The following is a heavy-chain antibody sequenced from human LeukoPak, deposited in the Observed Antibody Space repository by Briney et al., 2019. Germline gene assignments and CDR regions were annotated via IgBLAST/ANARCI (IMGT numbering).Heavy chain of an antibody. CDR2: IYYSGST. J-gene: IGHJ4*02. CDR1: DGSINSFY. Sequence: SETLSLTCTVSDGSINSFYWSWIRQPPGKVLEWIGYIYYSGSTNYNPSLKSRVTISVDTSKNQFSLNLNSVTAADTAVYYCARAVAYGIDTGYFDYWGQGTLVTVSS. D-gene: IGHD2-8*02. CDR3: ARAVAYGIDTGYFDY. V-gene: IGHV4-59*01.